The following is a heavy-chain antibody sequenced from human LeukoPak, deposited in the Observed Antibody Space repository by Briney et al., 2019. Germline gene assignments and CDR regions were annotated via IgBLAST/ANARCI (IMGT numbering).Heavy chain of an antibody. V-gene: IGHV2-70*04. CDR3: ARPHGTSGWYYLDY. Sequence: SGPTLVNPTQTLTLTCTFSGLSLSTSGLRGSWIRQPPGKALEWLARIDWDDDKFYDTSLKTRLTISKDASKNQIVLTMTNMDPADTATNYCARPHGTSGWYYLDYWGQGILVTVSS. D-gene: IGHD6-19*01. CDR1: GLSLSTSGLR. J-gene: IGHJ4*02. CDR2: IDWDDDK.